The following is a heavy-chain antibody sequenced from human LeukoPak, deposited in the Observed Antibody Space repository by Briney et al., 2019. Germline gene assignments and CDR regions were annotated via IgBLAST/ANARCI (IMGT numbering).Heavy chain of an antibody. Sequence: GGSLRLSCAASGFTFSSYEMNWARQAPGKGLEWVSYISSSGSTIYYADSVKGRFTISRDNAKNSLYLQMNSLRAEDTAVYYCARDVGPRTENWFDPWGQGTLVTVSS. CDR2: ISSSGSTI. CDR1: GFTFSSYE. CDR3: ARDVGPRTENWFDP. V-gene: IGHV3-48*03. J-gene: IGHJ5*02. D-gene: IGHD1-26*01.